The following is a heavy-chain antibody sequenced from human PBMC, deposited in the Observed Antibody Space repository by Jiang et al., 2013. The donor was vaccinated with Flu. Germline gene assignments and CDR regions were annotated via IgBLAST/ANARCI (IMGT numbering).Heavy chain of an antibody. CDR1: GGSISSSSYY. CDR2: IYYSGST. CDR3: ARFKWDSSGYGPSPFDY. V-gene: IGHV4-39*07. J-gene: IGHJ4*02. D-gene: IGHD3-22*01. Sequence: GLVKPSETLSLTCTVSGGSISSSSYYWGWIRQPPGKGLEWIGSIYYSGSTNYNPSLKSRVTISVDTSKNQFSLKLSSVTAADTAVYYCARFKWDSSGYGPSPFDYWGQGTLVTVSS.